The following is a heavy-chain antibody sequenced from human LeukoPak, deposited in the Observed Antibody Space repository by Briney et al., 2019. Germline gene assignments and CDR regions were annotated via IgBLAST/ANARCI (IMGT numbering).Heavy chain of an antibody. Sequence: KPSETLSLTCAVYGGSFSGYYWSWIRQPPGKGLEWIGEINHSGSTNYNPSLKSRVTISVDTSKNQFSLKLSSVTAADTAVYYCARGPGLRFLEWLLHRYFDYWGQGTLVTVSS. J-gene: IGHJ4*02. D-gene: IGHD3-3*01. CDR2: INHSGST. CDR3: ARGPGLRFLEWLLHRYFDY. V-gene: IGHV4-34*01. CDR1: GGSFSGYY.